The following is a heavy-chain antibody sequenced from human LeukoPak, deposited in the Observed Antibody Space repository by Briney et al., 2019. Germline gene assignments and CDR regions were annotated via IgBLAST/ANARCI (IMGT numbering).Heavy chain of an antibody. CDR2: ISYDGSNK. CDR1: GFTFSSYA. Sequence: GGSLRLSCAASGFTFSSYAMHWVRQAPGKGLEWVAVISYDGSNKYYADSVKGRFTISRDNSKNTLYLQMNSLRAEDTAVYYCARDASSGWYRPNNYYYMDVWGKGTTVTVSS. CDR3: ARDASSGWYRPNNYYYMDV. J-gene: IGHJ6*03. D-gene: IGHD6-19*01. V-gene: IGHV3-30*04.